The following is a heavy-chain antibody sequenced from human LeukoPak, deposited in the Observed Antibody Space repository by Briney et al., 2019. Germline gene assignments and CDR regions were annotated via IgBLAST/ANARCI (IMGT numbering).Heavy chain of an antibody. CDR3: ARVWSSGPAYYYDY. V-gene: IGHV3-74*01. CDR1: GFIFTDYW. Sequence: GGSLRLSCAASGFIFTDYWMHWVRQAPGKELVWVARIRGDGRATTYADSVKGRFTISRDNSKNTLDVQMNSLRAEDTAVYYCARVWSSGPAYYYDYWGQGTLVTVSS. J-gene: IGHJ4*02. D-gene: IGHD6-19*01. CDR2: IRGDGRAT.